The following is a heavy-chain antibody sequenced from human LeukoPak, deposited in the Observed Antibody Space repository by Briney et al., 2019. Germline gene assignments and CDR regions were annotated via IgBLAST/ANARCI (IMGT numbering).Heavy chain of an antibody. D-gene: IGHD3-10*01. CDR1: GFTFRNYW. Sequence: PGGSLRLSCVASGFTFRNYWMTWVRQAPGKGLEWVANIKPDGSEKYCVDSVGGRFTISRDNAKDSLYLQMNRLRAEDTAVYYCVRGSSGNVVRGVAWAWFDPWGQGTLVTVSS. CDR3: VRGSSGNVVRGVAWAWFDP. V-gene: IGHV3-7*05. CDR2: IKPDGSEK. J-gene: IGHJ5*02.